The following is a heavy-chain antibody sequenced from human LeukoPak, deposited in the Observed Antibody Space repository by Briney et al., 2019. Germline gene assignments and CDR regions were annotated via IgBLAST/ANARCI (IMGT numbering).Heavy chain of an antibody. V-gene: IGHV3-7*01. CDR3: AAISLGDYFDY. CDR1: GFTFSSYW. J-gene: IGHJ4*02. CDR2: IKQDGSEK. D-gene: IGHD3-3*02. Sequence: GGSLRLSCAASGFTFSSYWMSWVRQAPGKGLEWVANIKQDGSEKYYVDSVKGRFTISRDNAKNSLYLQMNSLRAEDTAVYYCAAISLGDYFDYWGQGTLVTVSS.